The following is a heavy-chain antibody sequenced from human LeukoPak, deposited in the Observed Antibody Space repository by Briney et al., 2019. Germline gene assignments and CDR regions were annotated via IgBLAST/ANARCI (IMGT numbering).Heavy chain of an antibody. CDR2: ISGSGGRT. CDR3: AKDDFWSGYPSNSDY. J-gene: IGHJ4*02. D-gene: IGHD3-3*01. V-gene: IGHV3-23*01. Sequence: GGSLRLSCAASGFTFSSYAIGSVRQAPGKGREWVSAISGSGGRTYYADYVKGRFTISRDNSKNTLYLQMSSLRAEDTAVYYCAKDDFWSGYPSNSDYWGQGSLVTVSS. CDR1: GFTFSSYA.